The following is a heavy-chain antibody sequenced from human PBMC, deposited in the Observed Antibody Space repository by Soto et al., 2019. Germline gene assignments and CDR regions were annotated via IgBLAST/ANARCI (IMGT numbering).Heavy chain of an antibody. CDR1: GCTFTSYC. Sequence: ASVKVSCKASGCTFTSYCISWVRQAPGQGLEWMGWISAYNGNTNYAQKLQGRVTMTTDTSTSTAYMELRSLRSDDTAVYYCARVHLLYRSITMIVVVNPQFPDYFDYWGQGTLVTVSS. CDR2: ISAYNGNT. CDR3: ARVHLLYRSITMIVVVNPQFPDYFDY. J-gene: IGHJ4*02. V-gene: IGHV1-18*01. D-gene: IGHD3-22*01.